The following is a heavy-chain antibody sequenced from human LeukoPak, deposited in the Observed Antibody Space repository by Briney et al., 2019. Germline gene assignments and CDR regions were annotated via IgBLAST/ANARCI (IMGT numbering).Heavy chain of an antibody. V-gene: IGHV3-30*18. Sequence: PGTSLRLSCAASGITFTIAGMHWVRQVPGKGLEWVAVISSDGRKIYYAGSVKGRFIISRDTSRNILFLQMNGLRTDDTAIYYCAKDKGNRYFDYWGQGTLVTISS. CDR1: GITFTIAG. J-gene: IGHJ4*02. CDR2: ISSDGRKI. CDR3: AKDKGNRYFDY. D-gene: IGHD3-16*02.